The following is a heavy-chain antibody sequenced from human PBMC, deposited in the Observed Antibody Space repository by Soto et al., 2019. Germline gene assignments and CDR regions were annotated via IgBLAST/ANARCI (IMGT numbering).Heavy chain of an antibody. D-gene: IGHD1-7*01. J-gene: IGHJ6*03. CDR1: GFTFSSYA. V-gene: IGHV3-23*01. CDR3: AKDGTTGRNYKTGSYYYYYYMDV. Sequence: GGSLRLSCAASGFTFSSYAMSWVRQAPGKGLEWVSAISGSGGSTYYADSVKGRFTISRDNSKNTLYLQMNSLRAEDTAVYYCAKDGTTGRNYKTGSYYYYYYMDVWGKGTTVTVSS. CDR2: ISGSGGST.